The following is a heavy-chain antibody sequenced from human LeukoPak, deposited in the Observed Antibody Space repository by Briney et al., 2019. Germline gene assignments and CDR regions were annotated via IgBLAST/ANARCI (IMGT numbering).Heavy chain of an antibody. V-gene: IGHV3-23*01. CDR2: ISGSGGNT. Sequence: HSGGSLRLSCAASGFAFSNCAMGWVRQAPGKGLEWVSAISGSGGNTYYEDSVKGRFTISRDNSKGTLYLLMNSLRAEDTAVYYRLPRIFGVVIDDCWGQGTLVTVSS. J-gene: IGHJ4*02. CDR3: LPRIFGVVIDDC. D-gene: IGHD3-3*01. CDR1: GFAFSNCA.